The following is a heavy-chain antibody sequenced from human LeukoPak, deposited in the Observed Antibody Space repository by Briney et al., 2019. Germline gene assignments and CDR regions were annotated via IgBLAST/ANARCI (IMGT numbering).Heavy chain of an antibody. CDR1: GFTFGNYA. CDR3: AKDVGKWESLHFFDY. Sequence: GGSLRLSYAASGFTFGNYAMSWVRQAPGKGLEWVSGISGSGGSTYYADSVKGRFTISRDDSRNTLYLQMNSLRGDDTAVYYCAKDVGKWESLHFFDYWGQGTLVTVSS. D-gene: IGHD1-26*01. J-gene: IGHJ4*02. V-gene: IGHV3-23*01. CDR2: ISGSGGST.